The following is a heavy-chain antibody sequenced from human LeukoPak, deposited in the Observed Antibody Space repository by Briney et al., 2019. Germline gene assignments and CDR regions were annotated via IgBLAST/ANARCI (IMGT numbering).Heavy chain of an antibody. V-gene: IGHV1-46*01. D-gene: IGHD2-2*01. J-gene: IGHJ4*02. CDR1: GYTFTNNF. CDR2: INPSGDNT. CDR3: AREYCSSTSCASDY. Sequence: ASVKVSCKASGYTFTNNFMHWVRQAPGQGLEWIGIINPSGDNTWYAQKFQGRVTMTRDMATSTDYLEVSSLRSEDTAVYYCAREYCSSTSCASDYWGQGTLVTVSS.